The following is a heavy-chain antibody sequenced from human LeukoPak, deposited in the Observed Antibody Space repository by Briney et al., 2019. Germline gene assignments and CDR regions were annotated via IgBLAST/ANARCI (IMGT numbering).Heavy chain of an antibody. J-gene: IGHJ4*02. CDR3: AKGYGYGFGPYYYDY. V-gene: IGHV3-43*01. D-gene: IGHD5-18*01. CDR2: INWDGSRI. CDR1: GFTFDDYT. Sequence: AGGSLRLSCATSGFTFDDYTMHWVRQRPGKGLGWVSFINWDGSRISYADSVKGRFTISRDNSKSSLFLQMSGLSTADTALYYCAKGYGYGFGPYYYDYWGQGTLVTVSS.